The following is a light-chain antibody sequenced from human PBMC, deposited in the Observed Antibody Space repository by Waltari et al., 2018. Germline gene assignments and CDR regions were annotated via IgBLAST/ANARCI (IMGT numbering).Light chain of an antibody. CDR1: QGITTY. V-gene: IGKV1-17*01. CDR3: LQYTSNPVT. J-gene: IGKJ4*01. CDR2: GAS. Sequence: DIQMTQSPSSLSASAGDRVTITCRASQGITTYLNWYQQKPGKAPKRLIYGASSLESGVPSRFSGSGSGTDFTLTISSLQSEDFATYYCLQYTSNPVTFGRGTKVEIK.